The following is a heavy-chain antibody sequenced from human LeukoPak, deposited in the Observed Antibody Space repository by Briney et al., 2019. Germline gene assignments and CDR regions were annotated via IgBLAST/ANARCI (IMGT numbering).Heavy chain of an antibody. CDR2: ISSSGSTI. J-gene: IGHJ4*02. V-gene: IGHV3-11*04. D-gene: IGHD6-19*01. Sequence: RSGGSLRLSCAASGFTFSDYYMSWIRQAPGKGLEWVSYISSSGSTIYYADSVKGRFTISRDNAKNSLYLQMNSLRAEDTAVYYCASGSGWYRYFDYWGQGTLVTVSS. CDR3: ASGSGWYRYFDY. CDR1: GFTFSDYY.